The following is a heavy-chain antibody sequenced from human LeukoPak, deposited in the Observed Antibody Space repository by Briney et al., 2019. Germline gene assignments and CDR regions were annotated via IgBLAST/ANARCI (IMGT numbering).Heavy chain of an antibody. V-gene: IGHV1-18*01. Sequence: ASVKVCCKASGYTFTSYGISWVRQAPGQGLEWMGWISAYNGNTDYAQKLQGRVTMTTDTSTSTAYMELRSLRSDDTAVYYCARIHEPGIAVAALDYWGQGTLVTVSS. CDR3: ARIHEPGIAVAALDY. D-gene: IGHD6-19*01. CDR1: GYTFTSYG. CDR2: ISAYNGNT. J-gene: IGHJ4*02.